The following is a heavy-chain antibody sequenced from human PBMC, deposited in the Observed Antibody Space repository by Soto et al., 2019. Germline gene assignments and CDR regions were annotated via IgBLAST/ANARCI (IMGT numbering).Heavy chain of an antibody. D-gene: IGHD3-22*01. Sequence: SETLSLTCAVSGYSISSGYYWGWIRQPPGKGLEWIGSIYHSGSTYYNPSLKSRVTISVDTSKNQFSLKLSSVTAADTAVYYCARDSETYYYDSSGYSPSGFDYWGQGTLVTVSS. CDR2: IYHSGST. J-gene: IGHJ4*02. CDR1: GYSISSGYY. CDR3: ARDSETYYYDSSGYSPSGFDY. V-gene: IGHV4-38-2*02.